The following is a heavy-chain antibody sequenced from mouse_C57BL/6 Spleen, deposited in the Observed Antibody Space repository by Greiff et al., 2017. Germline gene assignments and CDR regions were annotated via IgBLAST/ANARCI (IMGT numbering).Heavy chain of an antibody. CDR2: INPSNGGT. CDR1: GYTFTSYW. CDR3: ARPDYSNYDYFDY. Sequence: QVQLQKSGTELVKPGASVKLSCKASGYTFTSYWMHWVKQRPGQGLEWIGNINPSNGGTNYNEKFKSKATLTVDKSSSTAYMQLSSLTSEDSAVYYCARPDYSNYDYFDYWGQGTTLTVSS. D-gene: IGHD2-5*01. J-gene: IGHJ2*01. V-gene: IGHV1-53*01.